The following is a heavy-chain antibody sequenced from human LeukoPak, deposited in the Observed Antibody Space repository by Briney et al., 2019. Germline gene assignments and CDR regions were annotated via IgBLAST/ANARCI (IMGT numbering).Heavy chain of an antibody. CDR2: IWYDGSNK. V-gene: IGHV3-30*02. D-gene: IGHD6-13*01. CDR3: AKDMGIAANYFDY. Sequence: RGSLRLSCAASGFTFSSYGMHWVRQAPGKGLEWVAVIWYDGSNKYYADSVKGRFTISRDNSKNTLYLQMNSLRAEDTAVYYCAKDMGIAANYFDYWGQGTLVTVSS. CDR1: GFTFSSYG. J-gene: IGHJ4*02.